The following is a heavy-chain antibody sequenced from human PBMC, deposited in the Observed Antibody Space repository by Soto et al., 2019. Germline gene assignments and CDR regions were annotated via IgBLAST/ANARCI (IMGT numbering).Heavy chain of an antibody. Sequence: QVQLVESGGGVVQPGGSLRLSCAASGFTFSTYGMHWVRQAPGKGLEWVAVIWYDGSNKYYADSVTGRFTISRDDSKNTLYLQMNSLGAEDTAVYYCARDLNWYFDLWGRGTLVTVSS. CDR2: IWYDGSNK. J-gene: IGHJ2*01. CDR1: GFTFSTYG. CDR3: ARDLNWYFDL. V-gene: IGHV3-33*01.